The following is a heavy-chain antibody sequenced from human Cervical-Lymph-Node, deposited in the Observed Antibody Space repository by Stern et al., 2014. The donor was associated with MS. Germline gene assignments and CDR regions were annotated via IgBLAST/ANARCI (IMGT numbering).Heavy chain of an antibody. CDR2: IIRPVGTA. CDR3: ARGAGDNWFDP. Sequence: VQLVQSGAVVKKPGSSVRVSCKASGDISWLRQAPGQGLEWMGGIIRPVGTAHYTQRFQGSITITADRSPNTTYRERTSLRSDDTAIYYCARGAGDNWFDPWGQGTLVSVSS. J-gene: IGHJ5*02. CDR1: GD. V-gene: IGHV1-69*06. D-gene: IGHD3-10*01.